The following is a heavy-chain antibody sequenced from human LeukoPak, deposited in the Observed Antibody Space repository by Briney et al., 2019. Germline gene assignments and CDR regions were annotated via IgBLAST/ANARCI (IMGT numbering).Heavy chain of an antibody. J-gene: IGHJ6*03. CDR3: ARSRYSSGWYGVNYYYYMDV. D-gene: IGHD6-19*01. CDR2: INHSGST. CDR1: GGSFSGYY. V-gene: IGHV4-34*01. Sequence: PSETLSLTCAVYGGSFSGYYWSWIRQPPGKGLEWIGEINHSGSTNYNPSLKSRVTISVDTSKNQFSLKLSSVTAADTAVYYCARSRYSSGWYGVNYYYYMDVWGKGTTVTVSS.